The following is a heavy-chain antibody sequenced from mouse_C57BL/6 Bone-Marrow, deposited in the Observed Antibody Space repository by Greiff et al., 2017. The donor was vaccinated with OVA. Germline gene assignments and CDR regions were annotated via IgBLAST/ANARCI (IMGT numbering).Heavy chain of an antibody. J-gene: IGHJ2*01. V-gene: IGHV1-74*01. Sequence: VKQRPGQGLEWIGRIHPSDSDTNYNQKFKGKATLTVDKSSSTAYMQLSSLTSEDSAVYYCAITTVVARGDYWGQGTTLTVSS. CDR2: IHPSDSDT. D-gene: IGHD1-1*01. CDR3: AITTVVARGDY.